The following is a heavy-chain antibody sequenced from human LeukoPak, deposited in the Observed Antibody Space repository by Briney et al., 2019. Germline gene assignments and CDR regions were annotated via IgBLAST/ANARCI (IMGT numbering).Heavy chain of an antibody. CDR1: GGTFSSYA. J-gene: IGHJ5*02. V-gene: IGHV1-69*05. Sequence: SVKVSCKASGGTFSSYAISRVRQAPGQGLEWMGGIIPIFGTANYAQKFQGRVTITTDESTSTAYMELSSLRSEDTAVYYCARDAHYYDSSGYYSGNWFDPWGQGTLVTVSS. D-gene: IGHD3-22*01. CDR3: ARDAHYYDSSGYYSGNWFDP. CDR2: IIPIFGTA.